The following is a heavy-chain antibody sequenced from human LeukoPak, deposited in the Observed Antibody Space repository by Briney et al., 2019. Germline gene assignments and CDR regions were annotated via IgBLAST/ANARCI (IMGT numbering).Heavy chain of an antibody. J-gene: IGHJ3*02. V-gene: IGHV3-48*03. D-gene: IGHD6-13*01. CDR2: ISSSGSTI. CDR1: GFTFSSYE. Sequence: GGSLRLSCAASGFTFSSYEMNWVRQAPGKGLEWVSYISSSGSTIYYADFVKGRFTISRDNAKNSLYLQMNSLRAEDTAVYYCARTWGSSSWYPDAFDIWGQGTMVTVSS. CDR3: ARTWGSSSWYPDAFDI.